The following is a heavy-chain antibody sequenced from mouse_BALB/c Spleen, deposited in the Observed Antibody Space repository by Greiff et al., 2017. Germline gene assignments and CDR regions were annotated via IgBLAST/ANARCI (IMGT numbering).Heavy chain of an antibody. CDR3: ARRGWDDWFAY. Sequence: EVKLMESGGGLVKLGGSLKLSCAASGFTFSRYYMSWVRQTPEKRLELVAAINSNGGSTYYPDTVKGRFTISRDNAKNTLYLQMSSLKSEDTALYYCARRGWDDWFAYWGQGTLVTVSA. D-gene: IGHD4-1*01. J-gene: IGHJ3*01. V-gene: IGHV5-6-2*01. CDR2: INSNGGST. CDR1: GFTFSRYY.